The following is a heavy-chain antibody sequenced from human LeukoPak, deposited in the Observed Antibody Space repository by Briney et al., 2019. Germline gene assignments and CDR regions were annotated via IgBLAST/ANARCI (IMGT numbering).Heavy chain of an antibody. D-gene: IGHD6-13*01. V-gene: IGHV3-48*03. CDR2: ISSSGSTI. Sequence: GGSLRLSCAASGFTFSSYEMNWVRQAPGKGLEWVSYISSSGSTIYYADSVKGRFTISRDNAKNSLYLQMNSLRAEDTAVYYCAGGYSSSNDYWGQGTLVTVSS. CDR1: GFTFSSYE. J-gene: IGHJ4*02. CDR3: AGGYSSSNDY.